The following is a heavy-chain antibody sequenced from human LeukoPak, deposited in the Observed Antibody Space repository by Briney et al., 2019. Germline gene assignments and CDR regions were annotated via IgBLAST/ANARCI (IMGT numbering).Heavy chain of an antibody. V-gene: IGHV3-74*01. J-gene: IGHJ4*02. Sequence: GGSLRLSCAASGLTVSSIYMSWVRQAPGKGLVWVSRINSDGSSTSYADSVKGRFTISRDNAKNTLYLQMNSLRAEDTAVYYCARHPPNWGQGTLVTVSS. CDR2: INSDGSST. CDR1: GLTVSSIY. CDR3: ARHPPN.